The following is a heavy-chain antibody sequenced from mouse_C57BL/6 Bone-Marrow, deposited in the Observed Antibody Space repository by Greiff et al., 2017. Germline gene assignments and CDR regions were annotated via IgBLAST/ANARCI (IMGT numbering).Heavy chain of an antibody. J-gene: IGHJ1*03. CDR2: IDPSDSYT. D-gene: IGHD1-1*01. Sequence: VQLQQPGAELVMPGASVKLSCKASGYTFTSYWMHWVKQRPGQGLEWIGEIDPSDSYTNYNQKFKGKSTLTVDKSSSTAYMQLSSLTSEDSAVYYCAREGLLRSYWYFDGWGTGTTVTVSS. CDR3: AREGLLRSYWYFDG. CDR1: GYTFTSYW. V-gene: IGHV1-69*01.